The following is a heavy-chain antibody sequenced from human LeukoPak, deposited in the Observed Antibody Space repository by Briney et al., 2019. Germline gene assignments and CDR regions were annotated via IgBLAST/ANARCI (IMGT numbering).Heavy chain of an antibody. CDR2: IYYSGST. Sequence: SETLSLTCTVSGGSISSYYWSWIRQPPGKGLEWIGYIYYSGSTNYNPSLKSRVTISVDTPKNQFSLKLSSVTAADTAVYYCAGSYYNGYFDYWGQGTLVTVSS. CDR3: AGSYYNGYFDY. V-gene: IGHV4-59*01. CDR1: GGSISSYY. J-gene: IGHJ4*02. D-gene: IGHD3-10*01.